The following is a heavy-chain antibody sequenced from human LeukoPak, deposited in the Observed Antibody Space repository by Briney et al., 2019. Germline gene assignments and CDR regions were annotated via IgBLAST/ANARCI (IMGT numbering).Heavy chain of an antibody. D-gene: IGHD6-19*01. CDR2: IYYSGST. V-gene: IGHV4-39*01. J-gene: IGHJ5*02. Sequence: SETLSLTCTVSGGSLSSSSYYWGWIRQPPGKGLEWIGSIYYSGSTYYNPSLKSRVTISVDTSKNQFSLKLSSVTAADTAVYYCARPYSSGWGFGWFDPWGQGTLVTVSS. CDR3: ARPYSSGWGFGWFDP. CDR1: GGSLSSSSYY.